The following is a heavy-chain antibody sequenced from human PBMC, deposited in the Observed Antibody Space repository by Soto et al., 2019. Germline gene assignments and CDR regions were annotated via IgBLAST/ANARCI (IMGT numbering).Heavy chain of an antibody. V-gene: IGHV3-23*01. CDR2: ISGSGDAT. J-gene: IGHJ3*02. Sequence: PGGALRLTCAASGCTFSTNAMNWVRQAPGKGLEWVSAISGSGDATYYADSVKGRFTISRDNSINRLYLQMNSLRTEDTAVYYCAHPRGYGVFDAYDIWGQGTMVTVSS. CDR3: AHPRGYGVFDAYDI. D-gene: IGHD4-17*01. CDR1: GCTFSTNA.